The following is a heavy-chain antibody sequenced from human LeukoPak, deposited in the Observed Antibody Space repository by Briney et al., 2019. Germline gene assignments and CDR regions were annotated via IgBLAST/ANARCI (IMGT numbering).Heavy chain of an antibody. CDR3: ARDRPIAAARNIRVNWFDP. D-gene: IGHD6-13*01. CDR2: INPSGGST. V-gene: IGHV1-46*01. Sequence: GASVKVSCKTSGYTFTNYYIHWVRQAPGQGLEWMGIINPSGGSTSYAQKFQGRVTMTRDTSTSTVYMELSSLRSEDTAVYYCARDRPIAAARNIRVNWFDPWGQGTLVTVSS. CDR1: GYTFTNYY. J-gene: IGHJ5*02.